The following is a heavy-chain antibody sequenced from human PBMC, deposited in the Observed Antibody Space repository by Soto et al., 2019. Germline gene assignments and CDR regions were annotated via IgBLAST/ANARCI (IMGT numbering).Heavy chain of an antibody. Sequence: PGGSLRLSCAASGFTFSSYGMHWVRQAPGKGLEWVAVISYDGSNKYYADSVKGRFTISRDNSKNTLYLQMNSLRAEDTAVYYCAKEELNDAFDIWGQGTMVTVSS. CDR3: AKEELNDAFDI. V-gene: IGHV3-30*18. CDR2: ISYDGSNK. D-gene: IGHD3-10*01. CDR1: GFTFSSYG. J-gene: IGHJ3*02.